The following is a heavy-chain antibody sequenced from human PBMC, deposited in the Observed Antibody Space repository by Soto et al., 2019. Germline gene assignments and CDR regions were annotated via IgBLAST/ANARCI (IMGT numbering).Heavy chain of an antibody. CDR3: ARAPRGNYGYPSYFDY. Sequence: SETLSLTCTVSGDSISDVNYYWSWIRQSPDKGLEWIGQINDGGSTYYNPSLKSRVTVSVDTSKNQFSLKLSSMTAADTAVYYCARAPRGNYGYPSYFDYWGQGTLVTVSS. D-gene: IGHD3-10*01. CDR2: INDGGST. J-gene: IGHJ4*02. CDR1: GDSISDVNYY. V-gene: IGHV4-39*07.